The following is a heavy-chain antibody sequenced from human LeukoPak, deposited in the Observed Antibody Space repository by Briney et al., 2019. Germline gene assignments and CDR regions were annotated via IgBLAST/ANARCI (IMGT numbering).Heavy chain of an antibody. CDR3: ARIRDGYNVNWFFDL. Sequence: SETLSLTXTVSGGSISSYYWSWIRQPPGKGLEWIGYISYSGSTNSNPSLKSRVTISVDTPKNQFSLKLSSVTAADTAVYYCARIRDGYNVNWFFDLWGRGTLVTVSS. CDR2: ISYSGST. CDR1: GGSISSYY. J-gene: IGHJ2*01. V-gene: IGHV4-59*01. D-gene: IGHD5-24*01.